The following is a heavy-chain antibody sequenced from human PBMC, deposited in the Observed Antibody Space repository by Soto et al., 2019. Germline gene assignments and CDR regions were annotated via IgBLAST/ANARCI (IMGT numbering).Heavy chain of an antibody. CDR1: GYTFTSYY. Sequence: ASVKVSCKASGYTFTSYYMHWVRQAPGQGLEWMGIINPSGGSTSYAQKFQGRVTMTRDTSTSTVYMELSSLRSEDTAVYYCARGLGDCSSTSCPLDYWGQGTLVTVSS. V-gene: IGHV1-46*03. J-gene: IGHJ4*02. CDR2: INPSGGST. CDR3: ARGLGDCSSTSCPLDY. D-gene: IGHD2-2*01.